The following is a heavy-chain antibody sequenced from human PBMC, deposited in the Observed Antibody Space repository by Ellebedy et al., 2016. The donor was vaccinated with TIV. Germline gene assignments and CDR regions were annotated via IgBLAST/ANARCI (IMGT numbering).Heavy chain of an antibody. CDR1: GGSLSSGDYY. CDR3: AVEGSASDPFEI. J-gene: IGHJ3*02. Sequence: LRLSXSVSGGSLSSGDYYWTWIRQSPGKGLEWIGYIYYTGNTYYNPSLKSRLTISVDTSKSQFSLTLTSVTAADTALYYCAVEGSASDPFEIWGQGTMVTVSS. D-gene: IGHD2-2*01. V-gene: IGHV4-30-4*01. CDR2: IYYTGNT.